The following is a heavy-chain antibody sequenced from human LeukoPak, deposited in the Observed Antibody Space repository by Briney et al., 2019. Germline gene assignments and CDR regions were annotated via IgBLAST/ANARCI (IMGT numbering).Heavy chain of an antibody. V-gene: IGHV4-39*01. Sequence: PSETLSLTCTVSGGSISSTTYYWGWIRQPPGKGLEWIGSIYYSGSTYYNPSLKSRVTISVDTSKNQFSLKLSSVTAADTAVYYCATQLRFLEWLTSNLDYWGQETLVTVSS. CDR1: GGSISSTTYY. CDR2: IYYSGST. CDR3: ATQLRFLEWLTSNLDY. D-gene: IGHD3-3*01. J-gene: IGHJ4*02.